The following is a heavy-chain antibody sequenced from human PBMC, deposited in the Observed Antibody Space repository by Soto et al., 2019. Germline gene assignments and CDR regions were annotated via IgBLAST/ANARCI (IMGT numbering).Heavy chain of an antibody. CDR3: ARDLAVGLVDY. V-gene: IGHV1-18*01. CDR1: GYTFTIYG. CDR2: ISAYNGNT. Sequence: QVQLVQSGAEVKKPWASVKVSCKASGYTFTIYGISWVRQTPGQGLEWMGWISAYNGNTKYAQKLQGRVTMTTDTSTSTAYMEVSILRSDDTAVYYCARDLAVGLVDYWGQGTLVTVSS. D-gene: IGHD6-19*01. J-gene: IGHJ4*02.